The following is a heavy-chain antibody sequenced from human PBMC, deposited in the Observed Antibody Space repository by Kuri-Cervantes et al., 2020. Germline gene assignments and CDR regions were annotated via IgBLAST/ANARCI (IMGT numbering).Heavy chain of an antibody. D-gene: IGHD4-17*01. CDR2: ISSSGSTI. CDR3: AREGHDSDDYVFYYYMDV. J-gene: IGHJ6*03. Sequence: GGSLRLSCAASGFTFSDYYMSWIRQAPGKGLEWVSYISSSGSTIYYADSVKGRFTISRDNAKNSMYLQMNSLRAEDTAVYYCAREGHDSDDYVFYYYMDVWGKGTTVTVSS. V-gene: IGHV3-11*04. CDR1: GFTFSDYY.